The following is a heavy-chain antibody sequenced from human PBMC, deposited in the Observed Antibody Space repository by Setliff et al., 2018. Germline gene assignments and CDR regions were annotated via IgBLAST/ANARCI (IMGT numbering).Heavy chain of an antibody. J-gene: IGHJ6*03. CDR1: GDSISSRTYY. Sequence: SETLSLTCTVSGDSISSRTYYWSWIRQPAGKGLEWIGHIYTSWSTIYNPSLKSRLTISLDTPKNQFSLTLSSVTAADTAVYYCARGVREIGGTGYYYYYMDVWGKGTTVTVSS. CDR2: IYTSWST. V-gene: IGHV4-61*09. CDR3: ARGVREIGGTGYYYYYMDV. D-gene: IGHD3-16*01.